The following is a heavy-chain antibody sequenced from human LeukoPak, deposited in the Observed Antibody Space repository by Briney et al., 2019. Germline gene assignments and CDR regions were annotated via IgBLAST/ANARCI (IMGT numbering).Heavy chain of an antibody. CDR1: DFTFSAYT. CDR2: ISSSRTYI. Sequence: PGGSPRLSCAASDFTFSAYTMNWIRLAPGKGLEWVSSISSSRTYIYYADSVKGRFTISRDNAKNSLYLQMNSLRAEDTALYFCVRDSDYGDYFDHWGQGTLVTVSS. D-gene: IGHD4-17*01. CDR3: VRDSDYGDYFDH. J-gene: IGHJ4*02. V-gene: IGHV3-21*06.